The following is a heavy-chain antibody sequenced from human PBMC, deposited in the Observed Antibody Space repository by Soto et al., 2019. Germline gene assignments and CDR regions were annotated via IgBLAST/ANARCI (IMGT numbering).Heavy chain of an antibody. D-gene: IGHD5-18*01. CDR3: ARDGYSYGGTWFDP. Sequence: KTGGSLRLSCAASGFTFSSYSMNWVRQAPGKGLEWVSSISSSSSYIYYADSVKGRFTISRDNAKNSLYLQMNSLRAEDTAVYYCARDGYSYGGTWFDPWGQGTLVTVSS. V-gene: IGHV3-21*01. J-gene: IGHJ5*02. CDR1: GFTFSSYS. CDR2: ISSSSSYI.